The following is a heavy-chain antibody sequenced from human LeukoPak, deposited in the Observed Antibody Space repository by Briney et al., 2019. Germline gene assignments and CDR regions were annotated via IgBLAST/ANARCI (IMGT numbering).Heavy chain of an antibody. D-gene: IGHD3-10*01. CDR3: ARAEDYYRSGSSTRNWFDP. Sequence: GASVKVSCKASGYTFTSYDINWVRQATGQGLEWMGWMNPNSGNTGYAQKFQGRVTMTRNTSISTAYMELSSLRSEDTAVYYCARAEDYYRSGSSTRNWFDPWGQGTLVTVSS. CDR2: MNPNSGNT. CDR1: GYTFTSYD. V-gene: IGHV1-8*01. J-gene: IGHJ5*02.